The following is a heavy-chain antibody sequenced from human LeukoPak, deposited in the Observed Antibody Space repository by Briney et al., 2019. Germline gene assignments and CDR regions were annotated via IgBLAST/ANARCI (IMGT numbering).Heavy chain of an antibody. CDR1: GYTFTGYY. V-gene: IGHV1-2*02. Sequence: ASVKVSCKASGYTFTGYYMHWVRQAPGQGLEWMGWINPNSGGTNYAQKFQGRVTMTRNTSINTAYMELSRLRSDDTAVYYCARGLRGSPAFDYWGQGTLVTVSS. CDR3: ARGLRGSPAFDY. J-gene: IGHJ4*02. CDR2: INPNSGGT. D-gene: IGHD2-2*01.